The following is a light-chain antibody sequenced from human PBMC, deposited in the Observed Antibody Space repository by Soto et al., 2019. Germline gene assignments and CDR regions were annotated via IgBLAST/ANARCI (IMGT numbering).Light chain of an antibody. V-gene: IGLV2-23*01. CDR1: SSDVGSYNL. CDR3: CSYAGSSTSVV. Sequence: QSVLTQPASVSGSPGQSITISCTGTSSDVGSYNLVSWYQQHPGKAPKLMIYEGSKRPSGVSNRFSGSKSGNTASLTISGLQAEDEADYYCCSYAGSSTSVVFGGVTKLTVL. CDR2: EGS. J-gene: IGLJ2*01.